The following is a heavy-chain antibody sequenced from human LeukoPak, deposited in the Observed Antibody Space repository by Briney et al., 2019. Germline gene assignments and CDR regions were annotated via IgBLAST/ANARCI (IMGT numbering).Heavy chain of an antibody. Sequence: PSQTLSLTCTVSGGSINSYYWSWIRQPPGKGLEWTGYIYHTGSATYKHSLKSRVTISGDTPTNQFSRKLNSVAAAHTALNYLARVGAVDILTGYGAFDIWGQGTMVTVSS. CDR3: ARVGAVDILTGYGAFDI. D-gene: IGHD3-9*01. CDR1: GGSINSYY. V-gene: IGHV4-59*01. CDR2: IYHTGSA. J-gene: IGHJ3*02.